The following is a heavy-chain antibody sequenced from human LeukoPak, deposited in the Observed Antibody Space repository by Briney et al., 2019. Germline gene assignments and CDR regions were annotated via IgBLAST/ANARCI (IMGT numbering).Heavy chain of an antibody. CDR3: ARENTFGGVIVFDY. J-gene: IGHJ4*02. CDR1: GFTFSDYY. V-gene: IGHV3-74*01. Sequence: GGSLRLSCAASGFTFSDYYMSWIRQAPGKGLVWVSRINSDGSSTSYADSVKGRFTISRDNAKNTLYLQMNSLRAEDTAVYYCARENTFGGVIVFDYWGQGTLVTVSS. D-gene: IGHD3-16*02. CDR2: INSDGSST.